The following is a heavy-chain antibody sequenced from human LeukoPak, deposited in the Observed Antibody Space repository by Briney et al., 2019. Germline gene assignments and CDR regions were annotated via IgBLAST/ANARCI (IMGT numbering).Heavy chain of an antibody. D-gene: IGHD6-13*01. Sequence: GGSLRLSCAASGFTFSSYAMSWVRQAPGKALEWVSSIGFLSTYVYYGDSVKGRFTISRDNAENSLYLQMDSLRAEDTAVYYCARGSAAAGRVFDYWGQGTLVTVSS. J-gene: IGHJ4*02. CDR2: IGFLSTYV. V-gene: IGHV3-21*01. CDR1: GFTFSSYA. CDR3: ARGSAAAGRVFDY.